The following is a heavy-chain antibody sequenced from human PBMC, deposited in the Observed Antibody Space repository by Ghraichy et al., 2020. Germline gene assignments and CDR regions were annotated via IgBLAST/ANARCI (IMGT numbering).Heavy chain of an antibody. CDR3: ARISDYGDYGHAFDI. J-gene: IGHJ3*02. Sequence: ASVKVSCKASGYTFTSYGISWVRQAPGQGLEWMGWISAYNGNTNYAQKLQGRVTMTTDTSTSTAYMELRSLRSDDTAVYYCARISDYGDYGHAFDIWGQGTMVTVSS. CDR2: ISAYNGNT. V-gene: IGHV1-18*04. D-gene: IGHD4-17*01. CDR1: GYTFTSYG.